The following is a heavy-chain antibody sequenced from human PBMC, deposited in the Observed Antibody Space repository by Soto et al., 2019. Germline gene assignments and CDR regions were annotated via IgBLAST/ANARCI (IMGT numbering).Heavy chain of an antibody. J-gene: IGHJ3*02. CDR2: IYYSGST. CDR3: ARSVVRGVILSDAFDI. V-gene: IGHV4-39*01. Sequence: SETLSLTCTVSGGSISSSSYYWGWIRQPPGKGLEWIGSIYYSGSTYYNPSLKSRVTISVDTSKNQFSLKLSSVTAADTAVYYCARSVVRGVILSDAFDIWGQGTMVTVSS. CDR1: GGSISSSSYY. D-gene: IGHD3-10*01.